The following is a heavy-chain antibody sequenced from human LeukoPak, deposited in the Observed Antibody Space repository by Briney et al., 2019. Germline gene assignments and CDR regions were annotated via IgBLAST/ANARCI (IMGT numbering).Heavy chain of an antibody. Sequence: GGSLRLSCAASGFTFNNYALHWVRQAPGKGLEWVSSISSNGGSTYYADSVKGRFTISRDNSKNTLYLQVGSLRAEDMAEYYCARRGYGGNSGFFDYWGQGTLVTVSS. CDR2: ISSNGGST. D-gene: IGHD4-23*01. J-gene: IGHJ4*02. V-gene: IGHV3-64*02. CDR3: ARRGYGGNSGFFDY. CDR1: GFTFNNYA.